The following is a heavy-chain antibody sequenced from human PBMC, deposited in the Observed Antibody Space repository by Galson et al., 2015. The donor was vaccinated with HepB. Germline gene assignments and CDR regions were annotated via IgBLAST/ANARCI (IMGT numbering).Heavy chain of an antibody. Sequence: SLRLSCAASGFTFSIYTMNWVRQAPGKGLEWISDINYNSRTIHYADSVKGRFTISRDNAKNSLYLEVNSLRAEDTALYYCARMTGDEYYYMDVWGKGTMVTVSS. J-gene: IGHJ6*03. CDR3: ARMTGDEYYYMDV. D-gene: IGHD4-17*01. CDR2: INYNSRTI. V-gene: IGHV3-48*01. CDR1: GFTFSIYT.